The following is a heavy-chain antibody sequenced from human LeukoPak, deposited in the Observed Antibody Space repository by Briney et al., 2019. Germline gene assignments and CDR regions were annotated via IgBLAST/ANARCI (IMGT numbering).Heavy chain of an antibody. J-gene: IGHJ4*02. Sequence: GGSLRLSCAASGFTFSSYAMIWVRQAPGKGLEWVSGISGSGDSTDYADSVKGRFTISRDNSKNTLSLQMNSLRAEDTAVYYCAKPVAVAGYFDYWGQGTLVTVSS. D-gene: IGHD6-19*01. CDR1: GFTFSSYA. CDR3: AKPVAVAGYFDY. CDR2: ISGSGDST. V-gene: IGHV3-23*01.